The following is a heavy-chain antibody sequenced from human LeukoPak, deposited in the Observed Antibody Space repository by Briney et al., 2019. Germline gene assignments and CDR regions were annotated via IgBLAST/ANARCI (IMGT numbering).Heavy chain of an antibody. J-gene: IGHJ4*02. Sequence: PGGSLTLSCAASGFTFSKAWMSWVRQAPGKGLEWVGRIKSKTDGGTTDYAAPVKGRFTISREDSKNTLYLQMNSLKTEDTAVYYCSYFYDSSGYPQFDYWGQGTLVTVSS. V-gene: IGHV3-15*01. CDR3: SYFYDSSGYPQFDY. D-gene: IGHD3-22*01. CDR2: IKSKTDGGTT. CDR1: GFTFSKAW.